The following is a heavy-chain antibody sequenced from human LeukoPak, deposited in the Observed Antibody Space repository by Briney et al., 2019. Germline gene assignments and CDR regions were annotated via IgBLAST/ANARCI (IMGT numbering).Heavy chain of an antibody. J-gene: IGHJ6*03. D-gene: IGHD2-2*01. CDR1: GYTFTSYG. Sequence: GASVKVSCKASGYTFTSYGISWVRQVPGQGLEWMGWISAYNGNTNYAQKLQGRVTMTTDTSTSTAYMELRSLRSDDTAVYYCARVVVPAAMEYYYYHYMDVWGKGTTVTVSS. CDR2: ISAYNGNT. V-gene: IGHV1-18*01. CDR3: ARVVVPAAMEYYYYHYMDV.